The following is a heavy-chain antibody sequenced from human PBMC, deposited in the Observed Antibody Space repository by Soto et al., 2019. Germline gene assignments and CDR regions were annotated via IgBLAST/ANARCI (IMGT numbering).Heavy chain of an antibody. J-gene: IGHJ6*02. Sequence: QVQLVESGGGVVQPGRSLRLSCAASGFTFSSYSMYWVRLAPGKGLEWVAVISYDGSNKYYADSVKGRFTISRDNSKNTLYLQMNSLRAEDTAVYYCARDGGYYGMDVWGQGTTVTVSS. CDR1: GFTFSSYS. CDR2: ISYDGSNK. D-gene: IGHD3-16*01. CDR3: ARDGGYYGMDV. V-gene: IGHV3-30-3*01.